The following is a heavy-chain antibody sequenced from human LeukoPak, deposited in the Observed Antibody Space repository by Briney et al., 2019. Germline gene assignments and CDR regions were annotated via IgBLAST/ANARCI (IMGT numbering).Heavy chain of an antibody. D-gene: IGHD3-16*02. CDR3: ARHVIWTPHYFDY. J-gene: IGHJ4*02. V-gene: IGHV3-23*01. CDR2: ISGSGGST. Sequence: GGSLRLSCAASGFTFSSYAMSWVRQAPGKGLEWVSAISGSGGSTYYADSVKGRFTISRDNSKNTLYLQMNSLRAEDTAVYYCARHVIWTPHYFDYWGQGTLVTVSS. CDR1: GFTFSSYA.